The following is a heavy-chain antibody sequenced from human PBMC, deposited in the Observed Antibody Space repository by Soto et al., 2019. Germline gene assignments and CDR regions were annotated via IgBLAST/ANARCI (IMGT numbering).Heavy chain of an antibody. CDR1: GYSFISYW. Sequence: PGESLKISCKGSGYSFISYWIAWVRQMPGKGLEWMAIINPGDSETKYSPSSEGQVIISADKSINTAYLQWSSLKASDTAMYYCARHATYYDILSGYYFDYWGQGTQVTVSS. D-gene: IGHD3-9*01. CDR3: ARHATYYDILSGYYFDY. V-gene: IGHV5-51*01. J-gene: IGHJ4*02. CDR2: INPGDSET.